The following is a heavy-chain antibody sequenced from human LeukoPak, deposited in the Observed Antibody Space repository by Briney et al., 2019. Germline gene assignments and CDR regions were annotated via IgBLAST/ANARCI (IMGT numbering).Heavy chain of an antibody. CDR1: GFTFSSYA. CDR2: ISGSGGST. CDR3: AKDQGGYSYGYPLFDY. V-gene: IGHV3-23*01. Sequence: GGSLRLSCAASGFTFSSYAMSWFRQAPGKGLDWVSAISGSGGSTYYADSVKGRFTVPRDNSKNTLYLQMNSLRAEDTAVYYCAKDQGGYSYGYPLFDYWGQGTLVTVSS. J-gene: IGHJ4*02. D-gene: IGHD5-18*01.